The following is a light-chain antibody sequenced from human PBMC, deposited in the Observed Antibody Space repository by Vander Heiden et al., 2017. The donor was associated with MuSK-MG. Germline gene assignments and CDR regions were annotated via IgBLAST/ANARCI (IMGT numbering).Light chain of an antibody. CDR3: QSYDSSLSGSNVV. V-gene: IGLV1-40*01. J-gene: IGLJ2*01. CDR2: GNS. Sequence: QSVLTQPPSVSGAPGQRVTISCPGSSSNIGAGYDVHWYQQRPGTAPKLLIDGNSNRPSGVPDRISGSKSGTSASLAITGLQAEDEADHYCQSYDSSLSGSNVVFGGGTKLTVL. CDR1: SSNIGAGYD.